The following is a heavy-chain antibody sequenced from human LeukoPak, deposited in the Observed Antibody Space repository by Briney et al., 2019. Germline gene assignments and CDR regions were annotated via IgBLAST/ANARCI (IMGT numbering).Heavy chain of an antibody. J-gene: IGHJ4*02. CDR3: AREREVYVGATLWDY. D-gene: IGHD1-26*01. CDR2: INHSGST. CDR1: GGSFSGYY. Sequence: PSETLSLTCAVYGGSFSGYYWSWIRQPPGKGLEWIGEINHSGSTNYNPSLKSRVTISVDTSKNQFSLKLSSVTAADTAVYYCAREREVYVGATLWDYWGQGTLVTVSS. V-gene: IGHV4-34*01.